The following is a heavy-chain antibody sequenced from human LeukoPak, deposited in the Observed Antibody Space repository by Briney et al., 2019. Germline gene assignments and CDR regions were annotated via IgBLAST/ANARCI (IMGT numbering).Heavy chain of an antibody. CDR2: IYYSGST. D-gene: IGHD3-22*01. CDR3: ARVGRAMIVVVITNDY. Sequence: SETLSLTCTVSGGSISSGDYYWSWIRQPPGKGLEWIGYIYYSGSTYYNPSLKSRVTISVDTSKNQFSLKLSSVTAADTAVYYCARVGRAMIVVVITNDYWGQGTLVTVSS. CDR1: GGSISSGDYY. V-gene: IGHV4-30-4*01. J-gene: IGHJ4*02.